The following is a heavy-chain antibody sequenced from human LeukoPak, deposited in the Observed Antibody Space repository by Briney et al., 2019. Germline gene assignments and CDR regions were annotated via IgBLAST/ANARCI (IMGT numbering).Heavy chain of an antibody. CDR2: INSDGSST. V-gene: IGHV3-74*01. CDR1: GFTFSSYW. J-gene: IGHJ4*02. Sequence: GGSLRLPCAASGFTFSSYWMHWVRQAPGKGLVWVSRINSDGSSTSYADSVKGRFTISRDNAKSALYLQMNSLRAEDTAVYYCARGRGTSSGWDHYFDYWGQGTLVTVSS. CDR3: ARGRGTSSGWDHYFDY. D-gene: IGHD6-19*01.